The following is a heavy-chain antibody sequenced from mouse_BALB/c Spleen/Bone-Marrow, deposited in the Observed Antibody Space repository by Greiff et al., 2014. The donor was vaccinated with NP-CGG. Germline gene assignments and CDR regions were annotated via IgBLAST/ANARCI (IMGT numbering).Heavy chain of an antibody. J-gene: IGHJ4*01. CDR1: GFSLTSYG. V-gene: IGHV2-9*02. D-gene: IGHD1-2*01. CDR2: IWADGST. Sequence: VKLEESGPGLVAPSQSLSISCTVSGFSLTSYGVHWVRQPPGKGLGWLGVIWADGSTNYNSALMSRLSISKDNSKSQVFLKMNSLQTDDTAMYYCARITTATGAMDYWGQGTSVTVSS. CDR3: ARITTATGAMDY.